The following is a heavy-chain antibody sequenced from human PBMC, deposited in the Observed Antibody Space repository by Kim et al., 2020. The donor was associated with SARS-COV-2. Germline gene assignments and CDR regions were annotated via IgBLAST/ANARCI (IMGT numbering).Heavy chain of an antibody. J-gene: IGHJ5*02. V-gene: IGHV1-3*01. CDR3: ARSVIGYCSSTSCYKDWFDP. Sequence: ASVKVSCKASGYTFTSYAMHWVRQAPGQRLEWMGWINAGNGNTKYSQKFQGRVTITRDTSASTAYMELSSLRSEDTAVYYCARSVIGYCSSTSCYKDWFDPWGQGTLVTVSS. CDR2: INAGNGNT. CDR1: GYTFTSYA. D-gene: IGHD2-2*03.